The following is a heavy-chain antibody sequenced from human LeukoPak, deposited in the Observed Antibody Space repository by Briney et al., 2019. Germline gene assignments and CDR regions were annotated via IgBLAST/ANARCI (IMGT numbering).Heavy chain of an antibody. CDR3: AREGAVAGYRRLFFDY. CDR1: GDSLSSNSAA. V-gene: IGHV6-1*01. D-gene: IGHD6-19*01. J-gene: IGHJ4*02. Sequence: SQTLSLTCAISGDSLSSNSAAWNWIRQSPSRGLEWLGRTYYRSKLYNDYAVSVKSRITINPDTSKNQFSLQLNSVTPEDTAVYYCAREGAVAGYRRLFFDYWGQGTLVTVSS. CDR2: TYYRSKLYN.